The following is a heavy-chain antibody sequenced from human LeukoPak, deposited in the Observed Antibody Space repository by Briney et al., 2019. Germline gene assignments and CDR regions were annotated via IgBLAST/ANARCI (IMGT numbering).Heavy chain of an antibody. J-gene: IGHJ6*03. Sequence: PSETLSLTCTVSGGSISTYYWSWIRQPAGKGLEWIGRIYSSGSTNYNPPLKSRVTMSVDTSKNQFSLKLRSVTAEDTAVYYCARVKSPYYDSTGYLRLGYYYYMDVWGKGTTVTVSS. CDR2: IYSSGST. CDR1: GGSISTYY. D-gene: IGHD3-22*01. V-gene: IGHV4-4*07. CDR3: ARVKSPYYDSTGYLRLGYYYYMDV.